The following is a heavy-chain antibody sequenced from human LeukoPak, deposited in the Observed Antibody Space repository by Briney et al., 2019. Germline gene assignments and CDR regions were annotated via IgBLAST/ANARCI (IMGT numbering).Heavy chain of an antibody. D-gene: IGHD3-10*01. Sequence: GASVKVSCKASGYTFTSYYMHWVRQATGQGLEWMGWMNPNSGNTGYAQKFQGRVTMTTNTSISTAYMELSSLRSEDTAVYYCARREYGSGSYHLVYWGQGTLVTVSS. CDR2: MNPNSGNT. J-gene: IGHJ4*02. CDR1: GYTFTSYY. CDR3: ARREYGSGSYHLVY. V-gene: IGHV1-8*02.